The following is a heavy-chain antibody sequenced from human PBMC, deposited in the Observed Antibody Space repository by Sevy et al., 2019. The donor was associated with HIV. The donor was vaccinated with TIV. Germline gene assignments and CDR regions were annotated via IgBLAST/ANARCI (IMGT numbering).Heavy chain of an antibody. V-gene: IGHV4-30-2*01. CDR3: ARSGGTTVTTDDAFDI. Sequence: SETLSLTCAVSGGSISSGGYSWSWIRQPPGKGLEWIGYIYHSGSTYYNPSLKSRVTISVDRSKNQFSLKLSSVTAAETAVYYCARSGGTTVTTDDAFDIWGQGTMVTVSS. J-gene: IGHJ3*02. CDR1: GGSISSGGYS. CDR2: IYHSGST. D-gene: IGHD4-17*01.